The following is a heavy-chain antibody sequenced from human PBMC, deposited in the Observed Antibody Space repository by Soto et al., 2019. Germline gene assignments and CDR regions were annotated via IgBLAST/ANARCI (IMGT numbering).Heavy chain of an antibody. D-gene: IGHD5-12*01. CDR1: GDSVSSGSYY. Sequence: QVQLQESGPGLVKPSETLSLTCTVSGDSVSSGSYYWTWIRQPPGKGLEWIGYIYSSGGTSYSPSLKSRVTISVDTSKNQFSLKLNSVTAEDTAVYYCARDGDGYNYWGQGTLVTVSS. J-gene: IGHJ4*02. V-gene: IGHV4-61*01. CDR2: IYSSGGT. CDR3: ARDGDGYNY.